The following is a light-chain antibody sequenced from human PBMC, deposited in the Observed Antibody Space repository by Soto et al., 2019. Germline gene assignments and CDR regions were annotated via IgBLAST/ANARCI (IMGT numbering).Light chain of an antibody. CDR3: QQFGSSPLFT. J-gene: IGKJ3*01. V-gene: IGKV3-20*01. CDR1: QSVSSSY. Sequence: EIVLTQSTGTLSLCPGERATLSCRASQSVSSSYLAWNQQKPGQAPRLLIYGASTSATGIPDRFSDSGSGTNITLTISRLEPKNFAVYYCQQFGSSPLFTFGPGTKVDVK. CDR2: GAS.